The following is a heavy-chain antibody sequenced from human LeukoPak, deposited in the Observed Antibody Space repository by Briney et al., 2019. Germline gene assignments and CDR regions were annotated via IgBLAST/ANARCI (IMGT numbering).Heavy chain of an antibody. J-gene: IGHJ4*02. V-gene: IGHV3-33*01. Sequence: GGSLRLSCAASGFTFSNYGMHWVRQTPGKGLEWVAVIWYDGSNKDYGDSVKGRFTISRDNSKNTLYLQINSLRAEDTAVHYCARDRSVDYFDYWGQGTLVTVSS. CDR3: ARDRSVDYFDY. CDR1: GFTFSNYG. D-gene: IGHD3-3*01. CDR2: IWYDGSNK.